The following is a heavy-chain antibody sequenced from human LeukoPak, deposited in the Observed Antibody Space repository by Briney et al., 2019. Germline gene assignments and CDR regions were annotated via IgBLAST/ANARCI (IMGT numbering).Heavy chain of an antibody. J-gene: IGHJ4*02. CDR1: GFTFSSYA. CDR2: ISGSGDST. Sequence: GGSLRLSCAASGFTFSSYAMNWVRQAPGKGLEWVSVISGSGDSTYYADSVKGRFTISRDNSQNTLYLQMNSLRAEDTAVYYCAKTGGATNFGPLDSWGQGTLVFVSS. D-gene: IGHD1-26*01. CDR3: AKTGGATNFGPLDS. V-gene: IGHV3-23*01.